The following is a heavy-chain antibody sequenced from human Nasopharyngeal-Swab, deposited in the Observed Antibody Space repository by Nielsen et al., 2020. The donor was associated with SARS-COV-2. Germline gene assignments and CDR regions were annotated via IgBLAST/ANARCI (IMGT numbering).Heavy chain of an antibody. D-gene: IGHD4-17*01. V-gene: IGHV4-31*03. CDR2: IYYSGTT. Sequence: SETLSLTCTVSGGSISSDGYYWNWIRQHPGKGLEWIGYIYYSGTTFYNPSLKSRVTISVDTSKNQFSLKLRSVTAADTAVYYCARVDYENDIFDIWGQGTMVTVSS. CDR3: ARVDYENDIFDI. CDR1: GGSISSDGYY. J-gene: IGHJ3*02.